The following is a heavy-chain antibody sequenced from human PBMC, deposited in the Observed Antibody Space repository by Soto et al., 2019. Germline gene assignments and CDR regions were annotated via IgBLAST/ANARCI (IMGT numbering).Heavy chain of an antibody. CDR1: GFTFSSYG. Sequence: GGSLRLSCAASGFTFSSYGMHWVRQAPGKGLEWVAVISYDGSNKYYADSVKGRFTISRDNSKNTLYLQMNSLRAEDTAVYYCAKEGIVATNDPTTEFDYWGQGTLVTVSS. V-gene: IGHV3-30*18. J-gene: IGHJ4*02. D-gene: IGHD5-12*01. CDR3: AKEGIVATNDPTTEFDY. CDR2: ISYDGSNK.